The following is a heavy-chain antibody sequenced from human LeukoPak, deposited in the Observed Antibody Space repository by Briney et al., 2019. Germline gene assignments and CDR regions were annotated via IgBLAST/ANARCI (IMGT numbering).Heavy chain of an antibody. Sequence: GGSLRLSCAASGFTFSSYGMHWVRQAPGKGLEWVSAISGSGGSTYYADSVKGRFTISRDNSKNTLYLQMNSLRAEDTAVYYCAKLSSSSSGVDYWGQGTLVTVSS. J-gene: IGHJ4*02. CDR1: GFTFSSYG. D-gene: IGHD6-6*01. V-gene: IGHV3-23*01. CDR3: AKLSSSSSGVDY. CDR2: ISGSGGST.